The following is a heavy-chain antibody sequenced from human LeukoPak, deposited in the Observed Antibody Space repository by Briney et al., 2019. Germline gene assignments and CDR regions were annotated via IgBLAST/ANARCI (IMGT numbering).Heavy chain of an antibody. V-gene: IGHV4-39*07. J-gene: IGHJ4*02. D-gene: IGHD5-18*01. Sequence: SETLSLTCTVSGGSISSSSYYWGWIRQPPGKGLEWIGSIYYSGSTYYNPSLKSRVTLSVDTSKNQFSLNLSSVTAADTAVYYCARGTSGYSYGYPNFDYWGQGTLVTVSS. CDR2: IYYSGST. CDR3: ARGTSGYSYGYPNFDY. CDR1: GGSISSSSYY.